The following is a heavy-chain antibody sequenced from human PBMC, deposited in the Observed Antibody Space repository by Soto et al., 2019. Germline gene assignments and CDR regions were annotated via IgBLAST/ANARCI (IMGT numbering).Heavy chain of an antibody. CDR3: ARLYYDFWSGYEANYGMDV. D-gene: IGHD3-3*01. V-gene: IGHV1-2*02. Sequence: ASVKVSCKASGYTFTGYYMHWARQAPGQGLEWMGWINPNSGGTNYAQKFQGRVTMTRDTSISTAYMELSRLRSDDTAVYYCARLYYDFWSGYEANYGMDVWGQGTTVTVS. CDR1: GYTFTGYY. J-gene: IGHJ6*02. CDR2: INPNSGGT.